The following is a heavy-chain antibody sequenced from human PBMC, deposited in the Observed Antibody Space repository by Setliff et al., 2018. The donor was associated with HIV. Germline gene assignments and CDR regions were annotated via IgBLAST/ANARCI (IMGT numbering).Heavy chain of an antibody. V-gene: IGHV4-31*03. CDR1: GGSISSRDYY. Sequence: PSETLSLTCTVSGGSISSRDYYWGWIRQHPGKALEWIGYIHHSGSTFYSPSLKSRVTISIDTSKSQFSLTLNSLTAADTAVYYCAKTGVSRRKHYYYYMDLWGKGTSVTVSS. CDR2: IHHSGST. D-gene: IGHD6-6*01. J-gene: IGHJ6*03. CDR3: AKTGVSRRKHYYYYMDL.